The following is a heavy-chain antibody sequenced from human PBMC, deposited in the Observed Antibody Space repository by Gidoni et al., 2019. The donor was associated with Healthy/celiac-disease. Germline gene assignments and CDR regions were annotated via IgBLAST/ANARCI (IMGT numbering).Heavy chain of an antibody. V-gene: IGHV4-34*01. J-gene: IGHJ5*02. CDR3: ARRRGGGSYYWFDP. Sequence: QVQLQPWGAGLLKPSDTLSLICAAYGGSFSGYYWSWIRQPPGKGLEWIGEINHSGSPNYNPALKSRVTISVDTSKSQFSLKLSSVTAADTAVYYCARRRGGGSYYWFDPWGQGTLVTVSS. CDR2: INHSGSP. D-gene: IGHD1-26*01. CDR1: GGSFSGYY.